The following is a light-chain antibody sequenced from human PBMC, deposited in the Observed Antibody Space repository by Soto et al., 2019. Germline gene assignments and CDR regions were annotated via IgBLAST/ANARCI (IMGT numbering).Light chain of an antibody. J-gene: IGKJ1*01. CDR1: QSLVHSNGNTY. V-gene: IGKV2-24*01. CDR2: KIS. Sequence: DIVMTQTPLSSPVTVGQPASMSCRCSQSLVHSNGNTYLNWLHQRPGQPPRLLIYKISKRFSGVPDRFSGSGAGADFTLKISRVAAEDVGVYYCMQVTHLPWTFGQGTKVEIK. CDR3: MQVTHLPWT.